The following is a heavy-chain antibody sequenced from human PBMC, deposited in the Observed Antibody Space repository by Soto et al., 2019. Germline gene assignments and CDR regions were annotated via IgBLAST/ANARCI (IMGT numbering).Heavy chain of an antibody. V-gene: IGHV3-30*04. CDR3: AGGGGSLNPGFDL. CDR1: GFTFSSYS. Sequence: PGGSLRLSCAASGFTFSSYSLHWVRQAPGKGLEWVAVISSDGSTTYYADSVKGRFTVSRDNSRNTLYLQMNSLRTDDTAVYCGAGGGGSLNPGFDLWGQGTLVTVSS. CDR2: ISSDGSTT. J-gene: IGHJ4*02. D-gene: IGHD3-16*01.